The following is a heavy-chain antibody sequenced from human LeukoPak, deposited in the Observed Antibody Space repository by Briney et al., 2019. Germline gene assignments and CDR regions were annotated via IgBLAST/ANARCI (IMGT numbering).Heavy chain of an antibody. Sequence: GGSLRLSCEASGFPFSSYRMNWVRQAPGKGLEWVSYISSSGSTIYYADSVKGRFTISRDNAKNSLYLQMNSLRAEDTAVYYCAELGITMIGGVWGKGTTVTISS. CDR2: ISSSGSTI. CDR1: GFPFSSYR. V-gene: IGHV3-48*03. J-gene: IGHJ6*04. CDR3: AELGITMIGGV. D-gene: IGHD3-10*02.